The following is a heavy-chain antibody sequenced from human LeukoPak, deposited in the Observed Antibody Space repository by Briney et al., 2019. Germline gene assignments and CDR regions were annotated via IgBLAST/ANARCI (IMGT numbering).Heavy chain of an antibody. CDR2: IYSGGST. D-gene: IGHD3-22*01. J-gene: IGHJ3*02. CDR3: VYYYDSSGPDAFDI. V-gene: IGHV3-53*01. CDR1: GFTVSSNY. Sequence: GGSLRLSCAASGFTVSSNYMSWVRQAPGKGLEWVSVIYSGGSTYYADSVKGRFTISRDNSKNTLYLQMNSLRAEDTAVYYCVYYYDSSGPDAFDIWGQGTMVTVSS.